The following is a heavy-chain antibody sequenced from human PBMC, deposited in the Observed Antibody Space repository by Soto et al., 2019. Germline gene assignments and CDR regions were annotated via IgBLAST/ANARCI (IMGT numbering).Heavy chain of an antibody. CDR2: ITRGGSTI. D-gene: IGHD3-3*01. CDR1: GFSFSSYE. J-gene: IGHJ4*02. CDR3: ASVWSGYSGDHY. V-gene: IGHV3-48*03. Sequence: GGSLRLSCAASGFSFSSYEMIWVRQAPGEGLECLSYITRGGSTIHYADSVRGRFTISRDNAKNSLYLQMNSLRAEDPAVYYCASVWSGYSGDHYWGQRTLSTFSS.